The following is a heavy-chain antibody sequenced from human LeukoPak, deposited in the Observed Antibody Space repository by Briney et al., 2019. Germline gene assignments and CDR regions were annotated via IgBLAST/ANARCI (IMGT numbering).Heavy chain of an antibody. CDR2: IYTSGST. CDR3: ARRGSQSSYNWFDP. Sequence: SETLSLTCTFSGGSLSRYYWSWIRQLPGKGLEWIGYIYTSGSTNYNPSLKSRVTISVDTSKNQFSLKLSSVTAADTAVYYCARRGSQSSYNWFDPWGQGTLVTVSS. J-gene: IGHJ5*02. CDR1: GGSLSRYY. D-gene: IGHD1-26*01. V-gene: IGHV4-4*09.